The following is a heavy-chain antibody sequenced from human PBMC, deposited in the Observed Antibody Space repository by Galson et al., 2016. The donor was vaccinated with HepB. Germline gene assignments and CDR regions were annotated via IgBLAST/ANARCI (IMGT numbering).Heavy chain of an antibody. V-gene: IGHV6-1*01. Sequence: CAISGDSVSSHSAAWNWIRQSPSRGLEWLGRTYYRSKWYNEYAVSVKSRITINPDTSKNQFSLQLNSVTPEDTAVYYCARDLREALAGTGYYYYGLDVWGQGTTVTVSS. CDR3: ARDLREALAGTGYYYYGLDV. D-gene: IGHD6-19*01. CDR2: TYYRSKWYN. J-gene: IGHJ6*02. CDR1: GDSVSSHSAA.